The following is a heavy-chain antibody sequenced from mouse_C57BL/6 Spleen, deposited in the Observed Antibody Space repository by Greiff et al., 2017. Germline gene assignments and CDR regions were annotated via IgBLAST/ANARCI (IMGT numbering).Heavy chain of an antibody. D-gene: IGHD1-1*01. V-gene: IGHV5-6*01. CDR3: ARLTYYGSSHWYFDV. CDR2: ISSGGSYT. J-gene: IGHJ1*03. Sequence: DVQLVESGGDLVKPGGSLKLSCAASGFTFSSYGMSWVRQTPDKRLEWVATISSGGSYTYYPDSVKGRFTISRDNAKNTLYLQMSSLKSEDTAMYYCARLTYYGSSHWYFDVWGTGTTVTVSS. CDR1: GFTFSSYG.